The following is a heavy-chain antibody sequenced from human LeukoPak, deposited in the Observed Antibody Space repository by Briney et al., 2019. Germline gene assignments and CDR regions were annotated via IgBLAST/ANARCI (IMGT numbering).Heavy chain of an antibody. J-gene: IGHJ4*02. CDR1: SGFISSYY. V-gene: IGHV4-59*01. CDR3: ARKWGSSGYYFSIIDY. Sequence: RASETLSLTCSVSSGFISSYYWTWIRQSPGKGLEWIGYIYYTGSTSYNPSLQSRVTISVDTSKNQFSLRLNSVTAADTAVYYCARKWGSSGYYFSIIDYWGQGTLVTVSS. D-gene: IGHD3-22*01. CDR2: IYYTGST.